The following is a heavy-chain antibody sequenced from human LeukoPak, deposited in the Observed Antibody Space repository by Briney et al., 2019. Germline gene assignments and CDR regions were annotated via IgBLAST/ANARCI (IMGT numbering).Heavy chain of an antibody. CDR2: IYSGGST. CDR3: ARIVVNSIAVAHWFDP. Sequence: GGSLRLSCAASGFTVSSNYMSWVRQAPGKGLEGVSVIYSGGSTYYADSVKGRFTISRDNSKNTLYLRMNSLRAEDTAVYYCARIVVNSIAVAHWFDPWGQGTLVTVSS. D-gene: IGHD6-19*01. J-gene: IGHJ5*02. CDR1: GFTVSSNY. V-gene: IGHV3-53*01.